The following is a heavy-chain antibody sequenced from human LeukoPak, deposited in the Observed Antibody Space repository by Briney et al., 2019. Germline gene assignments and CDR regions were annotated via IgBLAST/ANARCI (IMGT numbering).Heavy chain of an antibody. D-gene: IGHD2-15*01. CDR2: ISYDGSNK. V-gene: IGHV3-30*04. CDR3: ARDRFSFVGSHIYYYYYGMDV. CDR1: GFTFSSYA. J-gene: IGHJ6*02. Sequence: GRSLRLSCAASGFTFSSYAMHWVRQAPGKGLEWVAVISYDGSNKYYADSVKGRFTISRDNSKNTLYLQMNSLRAEDTAVYYCARDRFSFVGSHIYYYYYGMDVWGQGTTVTVSS.